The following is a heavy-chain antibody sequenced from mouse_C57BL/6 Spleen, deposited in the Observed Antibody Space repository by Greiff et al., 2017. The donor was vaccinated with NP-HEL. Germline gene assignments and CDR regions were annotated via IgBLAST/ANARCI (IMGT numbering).Heavy chain of an antibody. CDR1: GYSITSGYY. CDR2: ISYDGSN. J-gene: IGHJ4*01. Sequence: DVKLQESGPGLVKPSQSLSLTCSVTGYSITSGYYWNWIRQFPGNKLEWMGYISYDGSNNYNPSLKNRISITRDTSKNQFFLKLNSVTTEDTATYYCARAEGYYGSSGAMDYWGQGTSVTVSS. V-gene: IGHV3-6*01. CDR3: ARAEGYYGSSGAMDY. D-gene: IGHD1-1*01.